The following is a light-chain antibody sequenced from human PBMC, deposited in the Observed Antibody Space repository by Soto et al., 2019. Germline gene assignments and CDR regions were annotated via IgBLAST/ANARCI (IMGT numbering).Light chain of an antibody. J-gene: IGLJ3*02. CDR3: SLSYGDAWV. V-gene: IGLV7-46*01. CDR2: DTT. CDR1: TGAVTSGHY. Sequence: QAVVTPEPSLTVSPGGTVTLTCGSSTGAVTSGHYPYWFQQKPGQAPKTLIYDTTNKQSWTPARFSGSLLGGKAALTLSGAQPEDEAEYYCSLSYGDAWVFGGGTKVTVL.